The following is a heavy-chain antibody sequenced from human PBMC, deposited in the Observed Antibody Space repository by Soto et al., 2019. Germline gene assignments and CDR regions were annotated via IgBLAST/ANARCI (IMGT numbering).Heavy chain of an antibody. CDR1: GGTFSSYT. CDR2: IIPILGIA. V-gene: IGHV1-69*02. CDR3: ACGEQQLVQGY. Sequence: QVQLVQSGAEVKKPGSSVKVSCKASGGTFSSYTISWVRQAPGQGLEWMGRIIPILGIANYAQKFQGRVTFTGXKSTSTADMELSSLRSEDTAVYYCACGEQQLVQGYWGQGTLVTVSS. J-gene: IGHJ4*02. D-gene: IGHD6-13*01.